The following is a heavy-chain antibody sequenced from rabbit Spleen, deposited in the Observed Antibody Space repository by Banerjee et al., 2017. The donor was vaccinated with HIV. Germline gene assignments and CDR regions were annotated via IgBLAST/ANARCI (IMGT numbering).Heavy chain of an antibody. CDR2: IYTINGST. Sequence: QEQLVESGGGLVQPGGSLKLSCTASGFSFSNKAVMCWVRQAPGKGLEWIAWIYTINGSTWYASWVNGRFTISRSTSLNTVDLKMTSLTVADTATYFCARDLVAVIGWNFNLWGPGTLVTVS. CDR3: ARDLVAVIGWNFNL. J-gene: IGHJ4*01. CDR1: GFSFSNKAV. D-gene: IGHD5-1*01. V-gene: IGHV1S43*01.